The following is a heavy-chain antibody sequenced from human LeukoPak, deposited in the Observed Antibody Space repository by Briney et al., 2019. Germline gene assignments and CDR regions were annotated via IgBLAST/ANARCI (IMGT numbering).Heavy chain of an antibody. J-gene: IGHJ5*02. CDR3: ARARRGTSCHDWFDP. Sequence: ASVKVSCKASGYTFTGYYMHWVRQAPGQGLEWMGWINPNSGGTNYAQKFQGRVTMTRDTSISTAYMELSRLRSDDTAVYYCARARRGTSCHDWFDPWGQGTLVTVSS. D-gene: IGHD2-2*01. V-gene: IGHV1-2*02. CDR2: INPNSGGT. CDR1: GYTFTGYY.